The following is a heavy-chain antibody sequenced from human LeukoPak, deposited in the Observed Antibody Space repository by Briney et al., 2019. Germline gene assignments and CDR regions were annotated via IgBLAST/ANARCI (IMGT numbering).Heavy chain of an antibody. CDR1: GYTFTGYC. CDR3: ARGSAIVVVADARFDP. D-gene: IGHD2-15*01. Sequence: ASVKVSCKGSGYTFTGYCMHWVRQAPGQGLELKGLINPNSGVTNYAQKLQDRATMTSDTSISTAYLELSRLRSDDTAVYYCARGSAIVVVADARFDPWGQGTMVTVSS. V-gene: IGHV1-2*02. J-gene: IGHJ5*02. CDR2: INPNSGVT.